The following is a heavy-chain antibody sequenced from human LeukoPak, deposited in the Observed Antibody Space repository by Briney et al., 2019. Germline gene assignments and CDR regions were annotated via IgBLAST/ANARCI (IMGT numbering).Heavy chain of an antibody. CDR2: INHSGVT. CDR1: GGSLTDYF. D-gene: IGHD1/OR15-1a*01. Sequence: SETLSLTCAIHGGSLTDYFWTWIRQPPGKGLEWIGEINHSGVTHYSPSVRGRVTMSIDTSKNQFSLTLTSVTAADTAVYYCARDRVGGNRRDDSSIWAQRTTVTVSS. V-gene: IGHV4-34*01. CDR3: ARDRVGGNRRDDSSI. J-gene: IGHJ3*02.